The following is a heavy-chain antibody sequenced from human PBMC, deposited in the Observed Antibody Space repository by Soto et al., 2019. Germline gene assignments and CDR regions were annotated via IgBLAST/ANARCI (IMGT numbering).Heavy chain of an antibody. V-gene: IGHV3-33*01. CDR3: ARAGGTTVTGLWHFDS. J-gene: IGHJ4*02. D-gene: IGHD4-17*01. Sequence: ESGGGVVQPGRSLRLSCEASGFTFNTYSMHWVRQPPGKGLEWLAAIWYDGTQKYYADSVKGRFIISRDNSKKTLYLEMNSLRAEDTAVYYCARAGGTTVTGLWHFDSWGQGTLVPVSS. CDR2: IWYDGTQK. CDR1: GFTFNTYS.